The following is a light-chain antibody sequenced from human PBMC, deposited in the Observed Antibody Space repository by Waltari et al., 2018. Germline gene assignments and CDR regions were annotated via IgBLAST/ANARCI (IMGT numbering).Light chain of an antibody. CDR2: QDS. J-gene: IGLJ2*01. V-gene: IGLV3-1*01. Sequence: SYELTQPPSVSVSPGQTASITCSGDKLGAQYVSWYQLKPGQSPVLVIYQDSQRPSGIPERFSGSNSGNTATLTISGTQAMDEADYYCQAWDSSTVVFGGGTKLTVL. CDR1: KLGAQY. CDR3: QAWDSSTVV.